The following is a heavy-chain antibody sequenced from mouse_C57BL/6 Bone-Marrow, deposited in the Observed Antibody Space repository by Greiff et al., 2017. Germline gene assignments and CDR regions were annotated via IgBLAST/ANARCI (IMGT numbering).Heavy chain of an antibody. CDR2: IDPENGDT. Sequence: VQLQQSGAELVRPGASVKLSCTASGFNIKDDYMHWVKQRPEQGLEWIGWIDPENGDTESASKFQGKATITADTSSNTAYLQLSSLTSEDTAVYYCTTRITTVVAPFDYWGQGTTLTVSS. J-gene: IGHJ2*01. CDR1: GFNIKDDY. D-gene: IGHD1-1*01. CDR3: TTRITTVVAPFDY. V-gene: IGHV14-4*01.